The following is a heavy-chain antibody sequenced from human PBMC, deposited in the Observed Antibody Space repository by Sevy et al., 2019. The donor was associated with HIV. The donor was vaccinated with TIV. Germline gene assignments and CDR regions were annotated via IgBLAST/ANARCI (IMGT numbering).Heavy chain of an antibody. J-gene: IGHJ4*02. CDR2: MSGRGGST. D-gene: IGHD3-3*01. CDR3: AKDVPDQSWYDDFWSGSPCFDY. Sequence: GGSLRLSCAASGFTFGNYAMSWVRQAPGKGLEWVSGMSGRGGSTDYADSVKGRFTISRDNSKNTLYLLMNSLRAEDTAIYYCAKDVPDQSWYDDFWSGSPCFDYWGRGTLVTVSS. V-gene: IGHV3-23*01. CDR1: GFTFGNYA.